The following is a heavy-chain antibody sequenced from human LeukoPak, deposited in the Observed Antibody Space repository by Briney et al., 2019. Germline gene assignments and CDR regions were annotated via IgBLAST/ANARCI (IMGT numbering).Heavy chain of an antibody. V-gene: IGHV3-33*01. CDR1: GFTFSHYA. J-gene: IGHJ3*02. Sequence: GGSLRLSCAASGFTFSHYAIHWVRQAPGKGLEWVAVIWYDGSQKFYADSVKGRFAISRDNSKNILYLQMDSLRAEDTAVYYCARDHGTVTTIRGFDIWGQGTMVTVSS. D-gene: IGHD4-17*01. CDR3: ARDHGTVTTIRGFDI. CDR2: IWYDGSQK.